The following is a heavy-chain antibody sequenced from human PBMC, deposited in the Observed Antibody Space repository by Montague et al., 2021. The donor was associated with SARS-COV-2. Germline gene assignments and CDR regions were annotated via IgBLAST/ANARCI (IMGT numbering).Heavy chain of an antibody. CDR2: TYHRSKWYD. V-gene: IGHV6-1*01. Sequence: CAISGDSVSSNIATWNWIRQSPSRGLQWLGRTYHRSKWYDDYAESVKSRITTDPDTSKHQFSLHLNSVTPEDTAVYYCARIPVGSKYYFDFWGQGTLVTVSS. D-gene: IGHD2-2*01. CDR3: ARIPVGSKYYFDF. J-gene: IGHJ4*02. CDR1: GDSVSSNIAT.